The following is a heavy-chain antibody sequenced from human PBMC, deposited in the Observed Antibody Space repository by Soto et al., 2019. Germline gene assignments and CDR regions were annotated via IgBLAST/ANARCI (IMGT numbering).Heavy chain of an antibody. CDR2: IYYSGST. CDR3: ASRYSGYDENWFDP. Sequence: QLQLQASGPGLVKPSETLSLTCTVSGGSISSSSYYWGWIRQPPGKGLEWIGSIYYSGSTYYNPSLKRRVTISVDTSKNQFSLKLSSVTAADTAVYYCASRYSGYDENWFDPWGQGTLVTVSS. D-gene: IGHD5-12*01. V-gene: IGHV4-39*01. J-gene: IGHJ5*02. CDR1: GGSISSSSYY.